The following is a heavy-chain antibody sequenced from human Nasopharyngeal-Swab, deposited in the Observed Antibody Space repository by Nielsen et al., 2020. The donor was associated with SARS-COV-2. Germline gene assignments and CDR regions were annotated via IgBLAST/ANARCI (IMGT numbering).Heavy chain of an antibody. V-gene: IGHV3-53*01. D-gene: IGHD6-19*01. CDR3: ARDAHIAVAGTPSYGMDV. CDR2: IYSGGST. Sequence: GESLKISCAASGFTVSSNYMSWVRQAPGKGLEWVSVIYSGGSTYYADSVKGRFTISRDNSKNTLYLQMNSLRAEDTAVYHCARDAHIAVAGTPSYGMDVWGQGTTVTVSS. CDR1: GFTVSSNY. J-gene: IGHJ6*02.